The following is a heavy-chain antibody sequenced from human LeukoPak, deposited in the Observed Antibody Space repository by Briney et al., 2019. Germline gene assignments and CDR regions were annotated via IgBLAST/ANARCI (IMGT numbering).Heavy chain of an antibody. CDR2: ISSSSSYI. V-gene: IGHV3-21*01. Sequence: PGGSLRLSCVASRFTFSTYSMNWVRQAPGKGLEWVSFISSSSSYIYYADSLKGRFTISRDNAKNSLYLQMNSLRAEDTAVYYCASKQGKYYYYYYMDVWGKGTTVTVSS. CDR3: ASKQGKYYYYYYMDV. CDR1: RFTFSTYS. J-gene: IGHJ6*03.